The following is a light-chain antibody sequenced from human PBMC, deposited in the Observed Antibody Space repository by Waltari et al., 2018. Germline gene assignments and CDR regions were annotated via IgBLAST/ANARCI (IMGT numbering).Light chain of an antibody. CDR1: QSVRSN. CDR3: QQYNNWPPWT. Sequence: ELVMTQSPATLSVSPGERATLSCRASQSVRSNVAWYQQKPGQAPRLLIYGASTRATGIPSRFSGSGSGTEFTLTISSLHSEDFAVYYCQQYNNWPPWTFGQGTKVEIK. J-gene: IGKJ1*01. V-gene: IGKV3-15*01. CDR2: GAS.